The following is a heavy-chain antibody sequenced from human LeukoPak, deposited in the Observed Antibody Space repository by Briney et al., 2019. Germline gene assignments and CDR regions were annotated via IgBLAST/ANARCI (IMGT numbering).Heavy chain of an antibody. CDR2: ISGRGDTI. CDR1: GLTFRAYE. J-gene: IGHJ3*02. CDR3: ARGDYCGSQNYTFDI. D-gene: IGHD2-21*01. Sequence: GGALRLSCAASGLTFRAYEMQGVGQAPGKGVEWVPYISGRGDTIYYADSVKGRFTISRDNARNSLYLQMNSLRSEDTALYYCARGDYCGSQNYTFDIWGQGTMVTASS. V-gene: IGHV3-48*03.